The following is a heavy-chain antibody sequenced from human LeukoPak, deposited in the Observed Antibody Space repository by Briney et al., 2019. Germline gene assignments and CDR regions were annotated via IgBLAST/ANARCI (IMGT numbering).Heavy chain of an antibody. CDR2: INHSGST. CDR1: GGSFSGYY. Sequence: SETLSHTCAVYGGSFSGYYWSWIRQPPGKGLEWIGEINHSGSTNYNPSLKSRVTISVDTSKNQFSLKLSSVTAADTAVYYCATRSIAARPVDYWGQGTLVTVSS. CDR3: ATRSIAARPVDY. V-gene: IGHV4-34*01. D-gene: IGHD6-6*01. J-gene: IGHJ4*02.